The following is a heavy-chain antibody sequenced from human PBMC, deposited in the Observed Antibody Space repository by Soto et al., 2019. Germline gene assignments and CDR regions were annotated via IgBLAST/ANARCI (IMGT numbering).Heavy chain of an antibody. CDR3: ARTLMLQKRPYYYYGMDV. V-gene: IGHV1-2*02. CDR2: INPNTGGT. J-gene: IGHJ6*02. CDR1: GYTFTGYY. Sequence: ASVKVSGKASGYTFTGYYVHWVRQAPGQGLEWMGWINPNTGGTNYAQTFQGRVTMARDTSISTAYMELSRLRSDDTAVYYCARTLMLQKRPYYYYGMDVWGQGTTVTVSS. D-gene: IGHD1-1*01.